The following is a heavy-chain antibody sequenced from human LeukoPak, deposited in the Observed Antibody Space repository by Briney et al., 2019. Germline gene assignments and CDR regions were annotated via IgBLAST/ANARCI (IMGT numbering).Heavy chain of an antibody. D-gene: IGHD2-8*01. V-gene: IGHV4-59*01. CDR1: GASITSYY. CDR3: ARDRGGVGAFDI. CDR2: IYYSGGT. Sequence: SETLSLTCTVSGASITSYYWSWLRQPPGKGLEWIGYIYYSGGTNYNPSLKSRVTISVDTSENQFSLNLNSVTAADTAVYYCARDRGGVGAFDIWGQGTMVTVSS. J-gene: IGHJ3*02.